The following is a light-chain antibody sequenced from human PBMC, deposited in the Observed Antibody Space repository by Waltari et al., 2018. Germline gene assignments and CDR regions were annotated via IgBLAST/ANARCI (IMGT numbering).Light chain of an antibody. CDR2: GAS. Sequence: EIVLTQSPGTLSLSPGERATLFCRASQSVSSNYLAWYQQRPGQPPRLLIYGASSRATGIPDRFSGSGSGTDFTLTISRLETEDFAMYYCQQYGPSPPYTFGQGTKMEIK. CDR3: QQYGPSPPYT. V-gene: IGKV3-20*01. CDR1: QSVSSNY. J-gene: IGKJ2*01.